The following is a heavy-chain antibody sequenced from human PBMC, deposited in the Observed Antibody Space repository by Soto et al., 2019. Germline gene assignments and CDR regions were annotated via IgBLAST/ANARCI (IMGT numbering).Heavy chain of an antibody. Sequence: SETLSLTCAVSGGSISSGCYSWSWIRQPPGKGLEWIASIYYGGSSYYNPSPKSRVTISVDTSNNKFSLTLSSVTAADTAVYYCVRHLGAGFFGDSGPDYWGQGILVTVSS. V-gene: IGHV4-30-2*03. CDR3: VRHLGAGFFGDSGPDY. J-gene: IGHJ4*02. D-gene: IGHD1-26*01. CDR2: IYYGGSS. CDR1: GGSISSGCYS.